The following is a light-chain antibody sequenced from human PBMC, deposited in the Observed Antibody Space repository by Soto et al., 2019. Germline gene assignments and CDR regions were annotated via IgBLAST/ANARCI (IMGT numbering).Light chain of an antibody. J-gene: IGLJ1*01. CDR2: EVS. Sequence: ALTQPASVSGSPGQSITISCTGTSSDIGGYNYVSWYQQHPGKVPKLIIFEVSTRPSGVSNRFSGSKSGNTASLTISGLQADDEADYYCSSFPTSTTLYVFGTGTKVTVL. V-gene: IGLV2-14*01. CDR1: SSDIGGYNY. CDR3: SSFPTSTTLYV.